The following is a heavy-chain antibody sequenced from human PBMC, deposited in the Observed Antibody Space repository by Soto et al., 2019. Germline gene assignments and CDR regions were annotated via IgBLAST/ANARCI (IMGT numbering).Heavy chain of an antibody. CDR1: GYTFTSYG. J-gene: IGHJ6*02. Sequence: ASVKVSCKASGYTFTSYGISWVRQAPGQGLEWMGWISAYNGNTNYAQKLQGRVTMTTDTSTSTAYMGLRSLRSDDTAVYYCARDWSNVVVVPAAKVYYYYYYGMDVWGQGTTVTVSS. CDR2: ISAYNGNT. D-gene: IGHD2-2*01. CDR3: ARDWSNVVVVPAAKVYYYYYYGMDV. V-gene: IGHV1-18*04.